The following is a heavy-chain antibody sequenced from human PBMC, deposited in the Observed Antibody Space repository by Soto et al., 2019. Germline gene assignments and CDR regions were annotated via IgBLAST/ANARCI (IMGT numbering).Heavy chain of an antibody. CDR2: INHSGST. Sequence: TLSLTCAVYGGSFSGYYWSWIRQPPGKGLEWIGEINHSGSTNYNPSLKSRVTISVDTSKNQFSLKLSSVTAADTAVYYCAREGVGIYSSSSGFVDYWGQGTLVTVSS. CDR3: AREGVGIYSSSSGFVDY. D-gene: IGHD6-6*01. CDR1: GGSFSGYY. V-gene: IGHV4-34*01. J-gene: IGHJ4*02.